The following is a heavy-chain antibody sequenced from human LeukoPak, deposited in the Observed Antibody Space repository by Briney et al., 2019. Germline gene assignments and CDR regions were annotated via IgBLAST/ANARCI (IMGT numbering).Heavy chain of an antibody. CDR3: AELGTTMIGGV. Sequence: GGSLRLSCAASGFTFSSYEMNWVRQAPGKGLAWVSYISSSGSTIYYADSVKGRFTISRDNAKNSLYLQMNSLRAEDTAVYYCAELGTTMIGGVWGKGTTVTISS. V-gene: IGHV3-48*03. CDR2: ISSSGSTI. J-gene: IGHJ6*04. D-gene: IGHD3-10*02. CDR1: GFTFSSYE.